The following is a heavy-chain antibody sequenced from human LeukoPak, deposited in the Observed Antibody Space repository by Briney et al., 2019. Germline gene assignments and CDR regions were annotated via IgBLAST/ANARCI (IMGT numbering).Heavy chain of an antibody. V-gene: IGHV3-20*01. D-gene: IGHD5-18*01. CDR3: ARDRSYGSFDF. J-gene: IGHJ4*02. CDR1: GFTFSIFG. CDR2: INWNGGST. Sequence: PGGSLRLSCAASGFTFSIFGMNWVRQAPGKGLEWVSGINWNGGSTFYADSVKGRFTISRDNAKNALYLQMNSLTVEDTALYHCARDRSYGSFDFWGQGTLVTVSS.